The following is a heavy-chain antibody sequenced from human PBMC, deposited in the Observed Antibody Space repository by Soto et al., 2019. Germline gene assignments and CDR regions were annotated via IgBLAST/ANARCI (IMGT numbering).Heavy chain of an antibody. CDR1: GFTFSGYG. V-gene: IGHV3-30*03. D-gene: IGHD3-3*01. Sequence: QVQLVQSGGGVVQPGNSLRLSCAASGFTFSGYGMHWVRQAPGKGLEWMAFVSSDASLKYYADSVKGRFTISRDNSKNTLYLQMNSLRGDDTAVYYCARDRVKTSGVVIWFDLWGQGTLVTVSS. J-gene: IGHJ5*02. CDR2: VSSDASLK. CDR3: ARDRVKTSGVVIWFDL.